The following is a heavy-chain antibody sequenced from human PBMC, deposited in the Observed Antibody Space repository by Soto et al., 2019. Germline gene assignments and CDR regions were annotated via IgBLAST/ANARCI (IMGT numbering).Heavy chain of an antibody. J-gene: IGHJ4*02. Sequence: PGGPLRLSCAASGFTFNNYGIHWVRQTPGQGLEWVAVISSDGSKKYYADSVKGRFTISRDNSKNTLYLQMSSLRAEDTAVYYCAKGDYYDSSGPFDYWGQGTVVTVSS. CDR2: ISSDGSKK. V-gene: IGHV3-30*18. CDR1: GFTFNNYG. D-gene: IGHD3-22*01. CDR3: AKGDYYDSSGPFDY.